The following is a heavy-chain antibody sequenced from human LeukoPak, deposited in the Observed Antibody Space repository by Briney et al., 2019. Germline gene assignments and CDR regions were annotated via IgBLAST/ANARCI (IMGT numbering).Heavy chain of an antibody. Sequence: GSLRLSCVASGFTFSSRDWMTWVRQAPGKGLDWVANIKQDGREKNYVDSVKGRFTISRDNAKNSLYLQMNSLRAEDTAVYYCARFSPLVGAIDYWGQGTLVTVSS. CDR3: ARFSPLVGAIDY. CDR1: GFTFSSRDW. J-gene: IGHJ4*02. CDR2: IKQDGREK. D-gene: IGHD1-26*01. V-gene: IGHV3-7*01.